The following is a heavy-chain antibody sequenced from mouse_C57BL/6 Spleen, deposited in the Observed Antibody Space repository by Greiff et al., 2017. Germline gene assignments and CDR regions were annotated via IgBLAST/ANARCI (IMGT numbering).Heavy chain of an antibody. Sequence: VQLQQPGAELVKPGASVKLSCKASGYTFTSYWMQWVKQRPGQGLEWIGEIDPSDSYTNYNQKFKGKATLTVDTSSSTAYMQLSSLTSEDSAVYYCARLLYPSWGQGTTLTVSS. D-gene: IGHD2-12*01. CDR2: IDPSDSYT. V-gene: IGHV1-50*01. J-gene: IGHJ2*01. CDR1: GYTFTSYW. CDR3: ARLLYPS.